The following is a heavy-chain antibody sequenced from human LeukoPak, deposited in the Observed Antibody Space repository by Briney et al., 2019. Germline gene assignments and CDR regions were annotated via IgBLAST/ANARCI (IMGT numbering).Heavy chain of an antibody. CDR3: AKDVGAAANYYDH. Sequence: PGGSLRLSCAASGFTFSSYTMSWVRQAPGKGLEWVSLISVSGGSIYYADSVKGRFTISRDNSKNTLSLQMNSLRAEDTAVYYCAKDVGAAANYYDHWGQGTLVTVSS. J-gene: IGHJ4*02. V-gene: IGHV3-23*01. D-gene: IGHD1-26*01. CDR2: ISVSGGSI. CDR1: GFTFSSYT.